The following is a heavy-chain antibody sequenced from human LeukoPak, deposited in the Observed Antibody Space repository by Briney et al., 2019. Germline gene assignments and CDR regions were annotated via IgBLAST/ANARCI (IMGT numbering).Heavy chain of an antibody. V-gene: IGHV4-4*07. Sequence: SETLSLTCTVSGGPIGSYYWSWTRQPAGKGLEWIGRIYTSGSTNYNPSLKSRVTMSVDTSKNQFSLKLSSVTAADTAVYYCARDDEYCSSTSCYSWFDPWGQGTLVTVSS. J-gene: IGHJ5*02. CDR3: ARDDEYCSSTSCYSWFDP. CDR1: GGPIGSYY. CDR2: IYTSGST. D-gene: IGHD2-2*01.